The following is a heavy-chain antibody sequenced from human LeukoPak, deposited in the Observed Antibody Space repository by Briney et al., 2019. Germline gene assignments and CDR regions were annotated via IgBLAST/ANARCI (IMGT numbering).Heavy chain of an antibody. Sequence: PGGSLRLSCAATGFTFSSYEMNWVRQAPGKGLEWVSYISSSGSTIYYADSVKGRFTISRDNAKNSLYLQMNSLRAEDTAVYYCAKVGVNILTGYYSYFDYWGQGTLVTVSS. CDR3: AKVGVNILTGYYSYFDY. J-gene: IGHJ4*02. D-gene: IGHD3-9*01. V-gene: IGHV3-48*03. CDR2: ISSSGSTI. CDR1: GFTFSSYE.